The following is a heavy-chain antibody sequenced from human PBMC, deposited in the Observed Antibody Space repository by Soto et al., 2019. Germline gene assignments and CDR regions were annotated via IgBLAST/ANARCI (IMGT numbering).Heavy chain of an antibody. CDR2: IFDTGTT. Sequence: QLQLVESGSGLVRPSQALSLSCNVSGGSLSSGGCSWAWVRLPTGKGLEWIGYIFDTGTTYFSASLKSRLSMSVDTSRNQFSMPLASVTAADTALYYCACLNGYNRYFDHWGRGTLVTVS. CDR1: GGSLSSGGCS. CDR3: ACLNGYNRYFDH. J-gene: IGHJ2*01. V-gene: IGHV4-30-2*01. D-gene: IGHD5-12*01.